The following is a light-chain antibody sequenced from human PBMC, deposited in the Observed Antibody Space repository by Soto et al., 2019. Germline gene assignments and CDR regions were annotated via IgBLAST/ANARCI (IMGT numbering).Light chain of an antibody. Sequence: EIFVTQSPAILSVSTGESVTLSCRASQSVISNLAWYQQKLGQAPRLLIYGASTRASGIPARFSGSGSGTEFFLTISSLQSEDFAIYFCRQYKNWPPITFGQGTRLEIK. J-gene: IGKJ5*01. V-gene: IGKV3-15*01. CDR2: GAS. CDR1: QSVISN. CDR3: RQYKNWPPIT.